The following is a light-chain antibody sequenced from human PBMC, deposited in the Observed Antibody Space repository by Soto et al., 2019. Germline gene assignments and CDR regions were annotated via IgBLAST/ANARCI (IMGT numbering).Light chain of an antibody. CDR1: QSVSRTY. V-gene: IGKV3-20*01. Sequence: ENVLTQSRGTLSLSPGERATLSCGASQSVSRTYLAWYQQKPVQAPRLLIYATSSRATGIPDRFSGSGSGTDFTLTISRLEPEDFAVYYCQQYGRSGTFGQGTKVDIK. CDR2: ATS. CDR3: QQYGRSGT. J-gene: IGKJ1*01.